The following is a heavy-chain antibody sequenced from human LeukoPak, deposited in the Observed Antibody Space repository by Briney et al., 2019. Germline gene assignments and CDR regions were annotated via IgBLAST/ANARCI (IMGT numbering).Heavy chain of an antibody. CDR3: ARWGSGIVDY. Sequence: SETLSLTCTVSGGSISSYYWSWIRQPPGKGLEWIGYIYYSGGTNYNPPLKSRVTISVDTSKNQFSLKLSSVTAADTAVYYCARWGSGIVDYWGQGTLVTVSS. J-gene: IGHJ4*02. D-gene: IGHD3-10*01. CDR1: GGSISSYY. CDR2: IYYSGGT. V-gene: IGHV4-59*01.